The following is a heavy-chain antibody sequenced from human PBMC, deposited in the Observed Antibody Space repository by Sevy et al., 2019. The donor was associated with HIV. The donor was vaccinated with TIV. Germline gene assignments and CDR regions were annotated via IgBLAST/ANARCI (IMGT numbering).Heavy chain of an antibody. Sequence: GGSLRLSCAASGFTFNRYSMHWVRQAPGKGLEWVATISFDATNKHYADSVKGRFTISRDNLQNSLFLQMDSLRPEDTAVYYCALERLSSDVAEYFQNWGQGTLVTVSS. D-gene: IGHD1-1*01. CDR3: ALERLSSDVAEYFQN. J-gene: IGHJ1*01. CDR2: ISFDATNK. V-gene: IGHV3-30-3*01. CDR1: GFTFNRYS.